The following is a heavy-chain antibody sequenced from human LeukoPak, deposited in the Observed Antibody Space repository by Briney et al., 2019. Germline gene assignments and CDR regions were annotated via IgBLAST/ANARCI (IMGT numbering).Heavy chain of an antibody. J-gene: IGHJ6*02. CDR2: INPNSGGT. CDR1: GYTFTGYY. V-gene: IGHV1-2*02. Sequence: ASVKVSYKASGYTFTGYYMHWVRQAPGQGLEWMGWINPNSGGTNYAQKFQGRVTMTRDTSISTAYMELSRLRSDDTAVYYCARGVPILYYYYYYGMDVWGQGTTVTVSS. D-gene: IGHD2-15*01. CDR3: ARGVPILYYYYYYGMDV.